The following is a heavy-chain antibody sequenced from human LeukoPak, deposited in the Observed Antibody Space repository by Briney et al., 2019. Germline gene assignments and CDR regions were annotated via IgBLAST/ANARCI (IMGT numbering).Heavy chain of an antibody. V-gene: IGHV4-61*02. CDR2: IYTSGST. D-gene: IGHD3-3*01. CDR1: GGSISSGSYY. J-gene: IGHJ5*02. CDR3: ARDVGDYDFWSGYYTA. Sequence: SQTLSLTCTVSGGSISSGSYYWSWIRQPAGKGLEWIGRIYTSGSTNYNPSLKSRVTTSVDTSKNQFSLKLSSVTAADTAVYYCARDVGDYDFWSGYYTAWGQGTLVTVSS.